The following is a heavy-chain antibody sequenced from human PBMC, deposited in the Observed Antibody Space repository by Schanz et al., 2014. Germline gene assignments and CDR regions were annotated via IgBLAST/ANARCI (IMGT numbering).Heavy chain of an antibody. CDR3: AKDVYRGYYSVSSDS. D-gene: IGHD5-12*01. CDR1: GFTFGNFF. V-gene: IGHV3-7*01. J-gene: IGHJ5*01. Sequence: EVQLVESGGGLVQPGGSLRLSCAASGFTFGNFFMSWVRQAPGKGLEWVANIKQDGIEKYYVDSVKGRFTISRDNAKNSLYLQMNSLRAEDTALYYCAKDVYRGYYSVSSDSWGQGTLVTVSS. CDR2: IKQDGIEK.